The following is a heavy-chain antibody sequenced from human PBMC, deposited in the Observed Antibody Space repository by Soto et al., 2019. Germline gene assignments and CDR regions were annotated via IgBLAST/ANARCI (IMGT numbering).Heavy chain of an antibody. CDR3: ARTYGDCFDY. D-gene: IGHD4-17*01. Sequence: PSETLSLTCTVSGDSLSGYYWSWIRQPPGKGLEWIGNIYYSGSTNYNPSLKSRVTISVDTSKNQFSLKLSSVTAADTAVYYCARTYGDCFDYWGQGTLVTVSS. CDR1: GDSLSGYY. V-gene: IGHV4-59*01. CDR2: IYYSGST. J-gene: IGHJ4*02.